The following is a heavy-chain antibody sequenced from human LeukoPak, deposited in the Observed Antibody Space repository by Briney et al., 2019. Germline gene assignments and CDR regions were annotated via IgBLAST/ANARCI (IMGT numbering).Heavy chain of an antibody. CDR3: AIVLPYFGY. D-gene: IGHD3-10*01. V-gene: IGHV1-18*01. Sequence: ASVKVSCKASGYTFSTYGLSWVRQAPGQGLEWMGWITTYNGDTDYAQKLQGRVTMTADTSTSTAYMELRSLRSDDTAVYYCAIVLPYFGYWGQGTLLTVSS. CDR1: GYTFSTYG. CDR2: ITTYNGDT. J-gene: IGHJ4*02.